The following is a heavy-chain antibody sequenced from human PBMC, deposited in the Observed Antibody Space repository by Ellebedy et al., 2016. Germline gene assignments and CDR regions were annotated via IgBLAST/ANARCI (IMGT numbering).Heavy chain of an antibody. Sequence: SETLSLTXTVSGGSISSGGYYWSWIRQHPGKGLEWIGYIYYSGSTYYNPSLKSRVTISVDTSKNQFSLKLSSVTAADTAVYYCAGGGWSSSSGWFNPWGQGTLVTVSS. CDR3: AGGGWSSSSGWFNP. D-gene: IGHD6-6*01. CDR1: GGSISSGGYY. CDR2: IYYSGST. J-gene: IGHJ5*02. V-gene: IGHV4-31*03.